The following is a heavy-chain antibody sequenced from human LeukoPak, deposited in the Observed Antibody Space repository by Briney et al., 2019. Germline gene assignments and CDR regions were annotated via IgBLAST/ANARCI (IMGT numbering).Heavy chain of an antibody. CDR3: ARLSSHYNFWSGSPAH. Sequence: GGSLRLSCAASGFSFSSYSMNWVRQAPGKVLEWVSYISSSGSSIYYADSVKGRFTISRDNAKNSLYLQMNSLRAEDTAVYYCARLSSHYNFWSGSPAHWGQGTLVTVSS. D-gene: IGHD3-3*01. V-gene: IGHV3-48*01. CDR2: ISSSGSSI. CDR1: GFSFSSYS. J-gene: IGHJ4*02.